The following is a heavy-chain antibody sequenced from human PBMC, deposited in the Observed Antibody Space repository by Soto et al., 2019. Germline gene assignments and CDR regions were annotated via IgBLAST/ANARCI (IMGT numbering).Heavy chain of an antibody. V-gene: IGHV4-59*01. CDR1: GGSISSYY. CDR2: IYYSGST. CDR3: ARVSTASSSSGLDY. Sequence: SETLSLTCTVSGGSISSYYWSWIRQPPGKGLEWIGYIYYSGSTNYNPSLKSRVTISVDTSKNQFSLKLSSVTAADTAVYYCARVSTASSSSGLDYWGQGTLVTVSS. J-gene: IGHJ4*02. D-gene: IGHD6-6*01.